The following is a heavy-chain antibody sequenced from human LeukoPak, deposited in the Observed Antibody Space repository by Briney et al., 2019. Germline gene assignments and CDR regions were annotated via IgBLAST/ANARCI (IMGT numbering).Heavy chain of an antibody. CDR2: INHSGST. V-gene: IGHV4-34*01. CDR1: GGSFSGYY. Sequence: SETLSLTCAVYGGSFSGYYWSWIRQPPGKGLGWIGEINHSGSTNYNPSLKSRVTISVDTSKNQFSLKLSSVTAADTAVYYCAGVIVGATKTGFGYWGQGTLVTVSS. J-gene: IGHJ4*02. D-gene: IGHD1-26*01. CDR3: AGVIVGATKTGFGY.